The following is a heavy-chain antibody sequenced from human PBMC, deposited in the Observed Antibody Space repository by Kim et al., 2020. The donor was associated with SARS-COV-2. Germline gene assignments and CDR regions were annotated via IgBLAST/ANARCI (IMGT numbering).Heavy chain of an antibody. CDR1: GGSISSGGYY. Sequence: SETLSLTCTVSGGSISSGGYYWSWIRQHPGKGLEWIGYIYYSGSTYYNPSLKSRVTISVDTSKNQFSLKLSSVTAADTAVYYCAREAIVVVPAANEYYGMDVWGQGTTVTVSS. CDR2: IYYSGST. CDR3: AREAIVVVPAANEYYGMDV. J-gene: IGHJ6*02. D-gene: IGHD2-2*01. V-gene: IGHV4-31*03.